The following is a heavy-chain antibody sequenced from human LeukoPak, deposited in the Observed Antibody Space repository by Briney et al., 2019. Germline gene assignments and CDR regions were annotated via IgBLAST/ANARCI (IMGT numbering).Heavy chain of an antibody. CDR1: GYTFTSYA. Sequence: ASVKVSCKASGYTFTSYAMNWVRQAPGQGLEWMGWINTNTGNPTYAQGFTGRFVFSLDTSVSTAYLQISSLKAEDTAVYYCARAGDSSSWYWGNYYYYGMDVWGQGTTVTVSS. CDR3: ARAGDSSSWYWGNYYYYGMDV. CDR2: INTNTGNP. V-gene: IGHV7-4-1*02. J-gene: IGHJ6*02. D-gene: IGHD6-13*01.